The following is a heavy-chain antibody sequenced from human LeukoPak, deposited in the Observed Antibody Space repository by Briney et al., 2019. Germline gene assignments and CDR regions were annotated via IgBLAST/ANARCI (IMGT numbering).Heavy chain of an antibody. Sequence: ASVKVSCTASGGTFSSYAISWVRQAPGQGLEWMGGIIPIFGTANYAQKFQGRVTITTDESTSTAYMELSSLRSEDTAVYYCARSRSSSWMRGYFDYWGQGTLVTVSS. J-gene: IGHJ4*02. CDR2: IIPIFGTA. CDR3: ARSRSSSWMRGYFDY. CDR1: GGTFSSYA. D-gene: IGHD6-13*01. V-gene: IGHV1-69*05.